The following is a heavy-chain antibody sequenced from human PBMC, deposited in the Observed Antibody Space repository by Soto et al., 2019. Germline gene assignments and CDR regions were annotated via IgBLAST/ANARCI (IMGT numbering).Heavy chain of an antibody. Sequence: QVQLQESGPGLVMPSETLSLTCTVSGDSISGSPYFWGWIRQPQGKRLEWIGSIFYDGYTLYTPSLKSRVTISVDTSKNQFSLKLTSVAAADTAIYFCARLQAAVPHYWGQGILVTVSS. D-gene: IGHD6-13*01. CDR2: IFYDGYT. V-gene: IGHV4-39*01. CDR1: GDSISGSPYF. CDR3: ARLQAAVPHY. J-gene: IGHJ4*02.